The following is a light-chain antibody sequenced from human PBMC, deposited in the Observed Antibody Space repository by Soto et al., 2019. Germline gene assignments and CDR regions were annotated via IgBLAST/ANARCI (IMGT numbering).Light chain of an antibody. J-gene: IGKJ2*01. CDR1: QDIGNY. V-gene: IGKV1-33*01. Sequence: DIQMTQSPSSLSASVGDRVTIACQANQDIGNYLNWYQQKPGKAPRLLIYDASNLEIGVPSRFSGSGSGTDFTFTISNLQPEDIATYYCLQDYNYPYTFGQGTKLEIK. CDR3: LQDYNYPYT. CDR2: DAS.